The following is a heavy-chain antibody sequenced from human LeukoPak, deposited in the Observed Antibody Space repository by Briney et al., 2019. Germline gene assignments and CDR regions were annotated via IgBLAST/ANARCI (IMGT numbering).Heavy chain of an antibody. Sequence: GGSLRLSCAASGFTFSTYAMTWVRQAPGKGLEWVSGISGSGGSTYYADSVKGRFTISRDNSKNTLYLQMSSLRAEDTALYYCAKTGSYYGSGSYYNECLDYWGQGTLVTVSS. D-gene: IGHD3-10*01. CDR1: GFTFSTYA. CDR3: AKTGSYYGSGSYYNECLDY. CDR2: ISGSGGST. V-gene: IGHV3-23*01. J-gene: IGHJ4*02.